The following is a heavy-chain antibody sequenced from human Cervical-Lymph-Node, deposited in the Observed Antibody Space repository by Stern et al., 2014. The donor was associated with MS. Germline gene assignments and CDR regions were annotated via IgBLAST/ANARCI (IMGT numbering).Heavy chain of an antibody. CDR1: GGSISSSGYY. CDR3: ATTRWDLFTWNWFDP. D-gene: IGHD1-26*01. V-gene: IGHV4-61*02. Sequence: QVQLVQSGPGLVKPSQTLSLTCTVSGGSISSSGYYWSWIRQPADKGLEWIGRIHDSGSTYYNPSLKRRVTISMDTAQHPLSLNLPSVTAADTAVYYCATTRWDLFTWNWFDPWGQGTLVTVSS. J-gene: IGHJ5*02. CDR2: IHDSGST.